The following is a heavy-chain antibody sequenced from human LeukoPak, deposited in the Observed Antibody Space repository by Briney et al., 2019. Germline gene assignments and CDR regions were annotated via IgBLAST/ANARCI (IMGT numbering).Heavy chain of an antibody. CDR2: INHSGST. J-gene: IGHJ4*02. D-gene: IGHD2-15*01. CDR1: GGSFSGYY. V-gene: IGHV4-34*01. Sequence: PSETLSLTCAVYGGSFSGYYWSWIRQPPGKGLEWIGEINHSGSTNHNPSLKSRVTISVDTSENQFSLKLSSVTAADTAVYYCALLKEGYCSGGSCSDYWGQGTLVTVSS. CDR3: ALLKEGYCSGGSCSDY.